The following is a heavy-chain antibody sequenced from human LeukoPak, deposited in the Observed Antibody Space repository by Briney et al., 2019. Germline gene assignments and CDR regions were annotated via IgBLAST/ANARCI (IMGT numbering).Heavy chain of an antibody. J-gene: IGHJ4*02. Sequence: PGGSLRLSCVVSGITLSNYGMSWVRQAPGKGLEWVSGISERGGSTNYADSVKGRFIISRDNSKNTMYLQMNSVRAEDTAVYFCAKRGVVIRGVIIIGFNKEAYYFDCWGQGILVTVSS. D-gene: IGHD3-10*01. CDR2: ISERGGST. V-gene: IGHV3-23*01. CDR1: GITLSNYG. CDR3: AKRGVVIRGVIIIGFNKEAYYFDC.